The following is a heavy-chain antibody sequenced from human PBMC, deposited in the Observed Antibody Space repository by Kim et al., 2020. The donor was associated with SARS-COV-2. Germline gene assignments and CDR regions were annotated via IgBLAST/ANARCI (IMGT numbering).Heavy chain of an antibody. CDR2: IKSKTDGGTT. CDR1: GFTFSNAW. V-gene: IGHV3-15*01. CDR3: TTGGSTIFGVVIYYFDY. J-gene: IGHJ4*02. Sequence: GGSLRLSCAASGFTFSNAWMSWVRQAPGKGLEWVGRIKSKTDGGTTDYAAPVKGRFTISRDDSKNTLYLQMNSLKTEDTAVYYCTTGGSTIFGVVIYYFDYWGQGTLVTVSS. D-gene: IGHD3-3*01.